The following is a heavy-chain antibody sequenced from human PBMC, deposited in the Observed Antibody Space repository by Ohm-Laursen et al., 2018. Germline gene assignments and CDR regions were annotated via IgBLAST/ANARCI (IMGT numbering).Heavy chain of an antibody. CDR1: GYTFTAYY. J-gene: IGHJ4*02. V-gene: IGHV1-2*02. CDR3: APQYSSDISSPGDY. CDR2: INPNTGGT. Sequence: ASVKVSCKASGYTFTAYYMQWVRQAPGQGLEWMGWINPNTGGTNNAQKFQGRVTMTRDTSISTAYLELSSLRSDDSAVYYCAPQYSSDISSPGDYWGQGTLVTFSS. D-gene: IGHD6-19*01.